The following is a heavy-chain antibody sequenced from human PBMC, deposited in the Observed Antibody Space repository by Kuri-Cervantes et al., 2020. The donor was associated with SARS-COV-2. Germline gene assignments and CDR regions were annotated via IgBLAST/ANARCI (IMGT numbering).Heavy chain of an antibody. V-gene: IGHV3-23*01. J-gene: IGHJ4*02. CDR3: TTYESTGYYYDY. CDR1: AFTFSGRS. Sequence: GESLKISCAASAFTFSGRSMSWVRQAPGKGLEWVSTISGSGGSAYYVDSVMGRFTISRDNSKNTLYLRMNSLRAEDTAIYYCTTYESTGYYYDYWGQGTLVTVSS. CDR2: ISGSGGSA. D-gene: IGHD3-22*01.